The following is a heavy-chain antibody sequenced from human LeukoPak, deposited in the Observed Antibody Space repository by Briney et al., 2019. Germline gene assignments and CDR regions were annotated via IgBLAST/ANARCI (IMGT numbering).Heavy chain of an antibody. Sequence: SQTLSLTCTVSGGSISSGSYYWSWIRQPAGKGLEWIGRIYTSGSTNYNPSLKSRVTISVDTSKNQFSLKLSSVTAADTAVYYCARDSYGGNDYWGQGTLVTVSS. CDR3: ARDSYGGNDY. D-gene: IGHD4-23*01. CDR1: GGSISSGSYY. V-gene: IGHV4-61*02. J-gene: IGHJ4*02. CDR2: IYTSGST.